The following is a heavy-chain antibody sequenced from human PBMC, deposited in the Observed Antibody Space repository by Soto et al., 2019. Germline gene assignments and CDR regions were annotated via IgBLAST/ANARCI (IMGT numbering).Heavy chain of an antibody. J-gene: IGHJ6*01. V-gene: IGHV1-69*06. CDR3: TTGDAAAGRAGGSGWYYYYGMDV. CDR1: GASFSSDA. D-gene: IGHD6-13*01. CDR2: IIPIFGTA. Sequence: AASVTVSCTASGASFSSDAISWVRQAPGQGLEWMGGIIPIFGTANYAQKFQGRVTMTADKSTSTAYMELSSLRSADTAVYYCTTGDAAAGRAGGSGWYYYYGMDVWGQGSTVTVAS.